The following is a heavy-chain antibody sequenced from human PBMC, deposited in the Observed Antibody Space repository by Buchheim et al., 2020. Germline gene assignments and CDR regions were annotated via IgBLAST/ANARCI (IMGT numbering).Heavy chain of an antibody. CDR2: ISHSGNIK. CDR3: ARVPEGYYDSTGYYNTFVDY. V-gene: IGHV3-11*01. Sequence: QVELVASGGGLVKPGGSLRLSCAASAFTFSDYYMSWIRQAPGKGLEWISYISHSGNIKYYADSVKGRFTISRDNAKNSLSLQMNSLRAEDTAAYYCARVPEGYYDSTGYYNTFVDYWGQGTL. J-gene: IGHJ4*02. D-gene: IGHD3-22*01. CDR1: AFTFSDYY.